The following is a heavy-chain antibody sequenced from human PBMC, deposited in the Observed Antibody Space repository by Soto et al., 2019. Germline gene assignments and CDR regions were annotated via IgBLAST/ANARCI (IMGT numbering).Heavy chain of an antibody. CDR3: ARDGRKYYNWFDP. V-gene: IGHV4-61*01. CDR2: IYYSGST. CDR1: GGSVSSGSYY. Sequence: PSETLSLTCTVSGGSVSSGSYYWSWIRQPPGKGLEWIGYIYYSGSTYYNPSLKSRVTISVDTSKNQFSLKLSSVTAADTAVYYCARDGRKYYNWFDPWGQGTLVTVSS. J-gene: IGHJ5*02.